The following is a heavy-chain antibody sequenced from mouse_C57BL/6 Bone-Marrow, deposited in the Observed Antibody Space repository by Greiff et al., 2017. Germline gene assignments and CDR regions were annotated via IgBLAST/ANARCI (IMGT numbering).Heavy chain of an antibody. Sequence: VQRVESGAELARPGASVKLSCKASGYTFTSYGISWVKQRTGQGLEWIGEIYPRSGNTYYNEKFKGKATLTADKSSSTAYMELRSLTSEDAAVYFCARRGVYYCGSIRYFDGWGTGATVTVSS. CDR1: GYTFTSYG. V-gene: IGHV1-81*01. CDR2: IYPRSGNT. CDR3: ARRGVYYCGSIRYFDG. D-gene: IGHD1-1*01. J-gene: IGHJ1*03.